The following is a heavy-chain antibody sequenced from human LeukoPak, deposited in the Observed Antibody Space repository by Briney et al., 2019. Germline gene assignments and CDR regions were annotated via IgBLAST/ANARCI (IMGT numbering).Heavy chain of an antibody. Sequence: GGSLRLSCAASGFTFSSYAMHWVRQAPGKGLEWVAVISYDGSNKYYADSVKGRFTISRDNSKNTLYLQMNSLRAEDTAVYYCARGPDYDYVWGSHRSSWFDPWGQGTLVTVSS. D-gene: IGHD3-16*02. V-gene: IGHV3-30-3*01. J-gene: IGHJ5*02. CDR1: GFTFSSYA. CDR2: ISYDGSNK. CDR3: ARGPDYDYVWGSHRSSWFDP.